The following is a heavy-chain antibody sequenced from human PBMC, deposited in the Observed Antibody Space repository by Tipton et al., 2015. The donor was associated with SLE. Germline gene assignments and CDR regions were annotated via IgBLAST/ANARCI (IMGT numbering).Heavy chain of an antibody. D-gene: IGHD1-14*01. CDR1: GGSITTGSYY. CDR3: ARTPSFTSGTD. Sequence: TLSLTCTVSGGSITTGSYYWGWIRQPPGKGLGWIGSVFYSGTTYYNPSLKSRVTISVDTSKNHFSLKLSSVTAADTAVYYCARTPSFTSGTDWGQGTLVTVSS. V-gene: IGHV4-39*07. J-gene: IGHJ4*01. CDR2: VFYSGTT.